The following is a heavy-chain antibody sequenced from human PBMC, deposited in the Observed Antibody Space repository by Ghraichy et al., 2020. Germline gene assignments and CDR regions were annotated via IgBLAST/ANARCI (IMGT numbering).Heavy chain of an antibody. J-gene: IGHJ5*02. CDR2: IYHSGST. V-gene: IGHV4-38-2*01. Sequence: SQTRSLTCAVSGYSISSGYYWGWIRQPPGKGLEWIGSIYHSGSTYYNPSLKSRVTISVDTSKNQFSLKLSSVTAADTAVYYCARQGGSEYNWFDPWGQGTLVTVSS. CDR3: ARQGGSEYNWFDP. D-gene: IGHD3-10*01. CDR1: GYSISSGYY.